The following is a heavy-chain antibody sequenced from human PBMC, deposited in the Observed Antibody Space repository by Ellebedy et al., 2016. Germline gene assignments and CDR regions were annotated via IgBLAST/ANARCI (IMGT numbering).Heavy chain of an antibody. J-gene: IGHJ4*02. CDR2: IKQDGSEK. CDR3: ARGGGSRPHDY. Sequence: GESLKISXAASGFTVSSNYMSWVRQAPGKGLEWVANIKQDGSEKYYVDSVKGRFTISRDNAKNSLYLQMNSLRAEDTAVYYCARGGGSRPHDYWGQGTLVTVSS. V-gene: IGHV3-7*01. D-gene: IGHD3-16*01. CDR1: GFTVSSNY.